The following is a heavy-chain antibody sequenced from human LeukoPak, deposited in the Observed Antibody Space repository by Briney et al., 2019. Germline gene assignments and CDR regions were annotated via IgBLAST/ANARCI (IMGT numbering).Heavy chain of an antibody. J-gene: IGHJ4*02. CDR1: GFTFSNTW. V-gene: IGHV3-15*01. CDR3: TTDPSLLWFGELTFDY. D-gene: IGHD3-10*01. CDR2: IKSKTDGGTT. Sequence: GGSLRLSCAASGFTFSNTWMSWVRQAPGKGLEWVGRIKSKTDGGTTDYAAPVKGRFTISRDDSKNTLYLQMNSLKTEDTAVYYCTTDPSLLWFGELTFDYWGQGTLVTVSS.